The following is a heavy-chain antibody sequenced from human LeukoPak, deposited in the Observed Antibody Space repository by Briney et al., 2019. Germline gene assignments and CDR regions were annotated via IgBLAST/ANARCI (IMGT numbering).Heavy chain of an antibody. D-gene: IGHD6-13*01. Sequence: PSETLSLTCAVYGGSLSGYYWSWIRQPPGKGLEWIGEINHSGSTNHNPSLKSRVTISVDTSKNQFSLKLSSVTAADTAVYYCARVWYSSSWTIDYWGQGTLVTVSS. J-gene: IGHJ4*02. CDR2: INHSGST. V-gene: IGHV4-34*01. CDR1: GGSLSGYY. CDR3: ARVWYSSSWTIDY.